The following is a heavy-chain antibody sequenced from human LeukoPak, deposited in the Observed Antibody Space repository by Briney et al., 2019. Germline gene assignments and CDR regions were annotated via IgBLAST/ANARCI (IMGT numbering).Heavy chain of an antibody. Sequence: GGSLRLSCAASGFTFSSYAMSWVRQAPGKGLEWVSAISGSGGSTYYAGSVKGRFTISRDNSKNTLYLQMNSLRAEDTAVYYCAKDRAASGPLDYYGMDVWGQGTTVIVSS. J-gene: IGHJ6*02. CDR3: AKDRAASGPLDYYGMDV. CDR2: ISGSGGST. CDR1: GFTFSSYA. V-gene: IGHV3-23*01. D-gene: IGHD5-12*01.